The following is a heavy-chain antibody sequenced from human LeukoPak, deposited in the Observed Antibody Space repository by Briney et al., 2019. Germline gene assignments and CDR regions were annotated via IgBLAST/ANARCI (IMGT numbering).Heavy chain of an antibody. V-gene: IGHV1-2*04. Sequence: ASVKVSCKASGYTFTGYYMHWVRQAPGQGLEWMGWINPNSGGTNYAQKFQGWVTMTRDTSISTAYMELSRLRSDDTAVYYCAVGPMTTRTYYMDVWGKGTTVTVSS. CDR2: INPNSGGT. J-gene: IGHJ6*03. CDR3: AVGPMTTRTYYMDV. D-gene: IGHD4-11*01. CDR1: GYTFTGYY.